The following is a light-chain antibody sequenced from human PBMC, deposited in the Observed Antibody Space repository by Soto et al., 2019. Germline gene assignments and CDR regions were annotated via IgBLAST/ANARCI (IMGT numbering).Light chain of an antibody. V-gene: IGLV6-57*02. CDR3: QSYDTTNVI. CDR1: SGSFASSY. J-gene: IGLJ2*01. Sequence: NFMLTQPHSVSESPGKTVTISCTGSSGSFASSYVQWNQQRPGSAPTTVIYENNQRPSGVPDRFSGSIDSSSNSASLTISGLTTEDEADYYCQSYDTTNVIFGGGTKLTVL. CDR2: ENN.